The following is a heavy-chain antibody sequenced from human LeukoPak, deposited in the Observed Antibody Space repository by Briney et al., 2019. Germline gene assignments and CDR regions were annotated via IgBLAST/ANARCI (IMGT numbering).Heavy chain of an antibody. CDR3: ARVGYCSSTSCYTRGFTFDI. CDR2: INPNSGGT. Sequence: ASVKVSCKASGYTFTAYYMHWVRQAPGQGLEWMGWINPNSGGTKYAQKFQGRVTMTRDTSITTAYMELSSLRSDDMAVYYCARVGYCSSTSCYTRGFTFDIWGQGTLVTISS. D-gene: IGHD2-2*02. J-gene: IGHJ3*02. CDR1: GYTFTAYY. V-gene: IGHV1-2*02.